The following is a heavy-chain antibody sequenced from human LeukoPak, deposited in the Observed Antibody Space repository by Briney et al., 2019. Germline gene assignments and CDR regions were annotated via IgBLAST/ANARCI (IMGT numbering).Heavy chain of an antibody. D-gene: IGHD2-15*01. Sequence: PSETLSLTCTVSSGSISGGRYYWSWIRQPAGKGLEWIGRIDISGSTYYNPSLKSRVTISVDKSKNQFSLKLSSVTAADTAVYYCARGGRYCSGGSCRTEGLDYWGQGTLVTVSS. CDR3: ARGGRYCSGGSCRTEGLDY. CDR2: IDISGST. V-gene: IGHV4-61*02. CDR1: SGSISGGRYY. J-gene: IGHJ4*02.